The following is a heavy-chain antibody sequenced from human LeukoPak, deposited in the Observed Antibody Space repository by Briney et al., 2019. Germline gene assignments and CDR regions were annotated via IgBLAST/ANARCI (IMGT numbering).Heavy chain of an antibody. CDR2: IIPIFGTA. Sequence: SVKVSCKASGGTFSSYAISWVRQAPGQGLEWMGGIIPIFGTANYAQKFQGRVTITADESTSTAYMELSSLRSEDTAVYYCARVGSSTSWSFGFDYWGQGTLVTVSS. V-gene: IGHV1-69*13. CDR1: GGTFSSYA. J-gene: IGHJ4*02. D-gene: IGHD2-2*01. CDR3: ARVGSSTSWSFGFDY.